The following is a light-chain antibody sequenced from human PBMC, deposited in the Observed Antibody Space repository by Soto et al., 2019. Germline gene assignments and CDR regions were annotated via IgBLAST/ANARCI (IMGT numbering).Light chain of an antibody. CDR2: EVS. CDR3: SSYTSSSTLV. Sequence: QSALTQPASVSGSPGQSVTISCTGSSSDVGGYKYVSWYQQHPGKAPKLMIYEVSDRPSGVSNRFSGSKSGNTASLTISGLHAEDEDDYYCSSYTSSSTLVFGGGTKLTVL. CDR1: SSDVGGYKY. V-gene: IGLV2-14*01. J-gene: IGLJ3*02.